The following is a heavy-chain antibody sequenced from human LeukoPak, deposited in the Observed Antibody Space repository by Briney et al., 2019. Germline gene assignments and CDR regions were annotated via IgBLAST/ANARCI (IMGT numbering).Heavy chain of an antibody. D-gene: IGHD6-19*01. V-gene: IGHV3-30-3*01. CDR3: ARDPWRIAVAGQALDI. Sequence: PGGSLRLSCAASGFTFSSYAMHWVRQAPGKGLEWVAVISYDGSNKYYADSVKGRFTISRDNSKNTLYLQMNSLRAEDTAVYYCARDPWRIAVAGQALDIWGQGTMVTVSS. J-gene: IGHJ3*02. CDR1: GFTFSSYA. CDR2: ISYDGSNK.